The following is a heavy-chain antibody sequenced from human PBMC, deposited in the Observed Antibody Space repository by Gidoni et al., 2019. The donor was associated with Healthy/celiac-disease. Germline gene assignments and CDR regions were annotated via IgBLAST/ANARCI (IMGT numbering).Heavy chain of an antibody. CDR2: INHSGST. J-gene: IGHJ5*02. CDR1: GGSFSGYY. V-gene: IGHV4-34*01. CDR3: ARGNIAAAGTDWFDP. D-gene: IGHD6-13*01. Sequence: QVQLQQWGAGLLKPSETLSLTCAVYGGSFSGYYWSWIRQPPGKGLEWIGEINHSGSTNYNPSLKSPVTISVDTSKNQFSLKLSSVTAADTAVYYCARGNIAAAGTDWFDPWGQGTLVTVSS.